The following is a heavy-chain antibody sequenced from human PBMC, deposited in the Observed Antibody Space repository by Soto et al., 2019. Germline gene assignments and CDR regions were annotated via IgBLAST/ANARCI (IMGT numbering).Heavy chain of an antibody. CDR2: IYHTGST. CDR1: GFTVSNNF. V-gene: IGHV3-66*01. CDR3: VREPRYCSGGSCSIMGDAFDI. D-gene: IGHD2-15*01. J-gene: IGHJ3*02. Sequence: GGSLRLSCAASGFTVSNNFMSWVRQAPGKGLEWVSVIYHTGSTYYADSVKGRFTISRDISKNTVYLQMNSLRAEDSAVYYCVREPRYCSGGSCSIMGDAFDIWGQGTMVTVSS.